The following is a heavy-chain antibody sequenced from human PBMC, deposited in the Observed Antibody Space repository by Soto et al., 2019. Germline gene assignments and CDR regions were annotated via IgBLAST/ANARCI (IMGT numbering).Heavy chain of an antibody. CDR1: GASVSSGNYY. CDR3: ARGSGSSYAY. Sequence: QVQLQESGPGLVKPSETLSLTCTVSGASVSSGNYYWSWIRQPPGKGLECIGYISYSGSTNYNPTLRSRVTIAIDTSKNPFSLKLSPVTAADTAVYYCARGSGSSYAYWGQGTLVTVSS. D-gene: IGHD1-26*01. J-gene: IGHJ4*02. CDR2: ISYSGST. V-gene: IGHV4-61*01.